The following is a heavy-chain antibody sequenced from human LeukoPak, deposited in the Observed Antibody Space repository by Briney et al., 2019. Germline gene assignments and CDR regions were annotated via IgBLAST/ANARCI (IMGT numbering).Heavy chain of an antibody. CDR2: INSDGSST. D-gene: IGHD5-18*01. Sequence: QPGGSLRLSCAASGFTFSSYWMHWVRQAPEKGLVWVSRINSDGSSTSYADSVRGRFTISRDNAKNTLYLQMNSLRAEDTAVYYCARAQYSYGHYYFDYWGQGTLVTVSS. CDR3: ARAQYSYGHYYFDY. V-gene: IGHV3-74*01. J-gene: IGHJ4*02. CDR1: GFTFSSYW.